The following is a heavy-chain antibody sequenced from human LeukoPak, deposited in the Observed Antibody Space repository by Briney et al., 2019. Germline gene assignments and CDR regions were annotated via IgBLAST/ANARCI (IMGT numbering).Heavy chain of an antibody. CDR1: GFTFSSYS. V-gene: IGHV3-21*01. Sequence: GGSLRLSCAASGFTFSSYSMNWVRQAPGKGLEWVSSISSSSSYIYYADSVKGRFTISRDNAKNSLYLQMNSLRDEDTAVYYCARSLMAGSSTSCYDYWGQGTLVTVSS. CDR2: ISSSSSYI. CDR3: ARSLMAGSSTSCYDY. D-gene: IGHD2-2*01. J-gene: IGHJ4*02.